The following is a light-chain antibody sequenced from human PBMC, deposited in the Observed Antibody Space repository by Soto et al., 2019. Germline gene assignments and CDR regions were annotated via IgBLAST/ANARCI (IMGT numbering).Light chain of an antibody. Sequence: QSALPQPASVSGSPGQSITISCNGTSSDIGSYDLLSWYQQHPGKAPKLMIYEVTKRPAGVSDRFSGSKSANTAALTISWLQVADEADYYCCSCGSSGTIFGGGTKLTVL. CDR1: SSDIGSYDL. J-gene: IGLJ2*01. V-gene: IGLV2-23*02. CDR3: CSCGSSGTI. CDR2: EVT.